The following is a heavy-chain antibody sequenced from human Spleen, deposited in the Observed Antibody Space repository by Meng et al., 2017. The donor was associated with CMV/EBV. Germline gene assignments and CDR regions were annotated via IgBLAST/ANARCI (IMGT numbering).Heavy chain of an antibody. CDR3: ARGLGDLLGTTFYYYGMDV. Sequence: GGSLRLSCAASGYTFDDYAMSWVRQGPGKGLEWVAGINRNGGTTSSADSVTGRFTIFRDNAKHSLYLQMSSLRAEDTALYYCARGLGDLLGTTFYYYGMDVWGQGTTVTVSS. J-gene: IGHJ6*02. CDR2: INRNGGTT. V-gene: IGHV3-20*04. CDR1: GYTFDDYA. D-gene: IGHD1/OR15-1a*01.